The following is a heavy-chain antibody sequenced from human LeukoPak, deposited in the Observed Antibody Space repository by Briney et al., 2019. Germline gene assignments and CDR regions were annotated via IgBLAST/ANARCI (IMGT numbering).Heavy chain of an antibody. CDR2: IGSDGRTT. J-gene: IGHJ3*02. CDR3: ARERAQYYPGAALKDAFDM. CDR1: GFTFTSYA. D-gene: IGHD2-15*01. V-gene: IGHV3-64*01. Sequence: GGSLRLSCAASGFTFTSYAVHWVRQAPGKGLEYVSAIGSDGRTTNYANSVKGRFTISRGNYKKTVYLQMGSLRVDDMGVYFCARERAQYYPGAALKDAFDMWGQGTMVTVSS.